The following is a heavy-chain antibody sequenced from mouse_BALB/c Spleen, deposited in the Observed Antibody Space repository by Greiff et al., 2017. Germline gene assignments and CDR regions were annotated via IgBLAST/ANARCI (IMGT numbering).Heavy chain of an antibody. Sequence: VQLQQSGPELVKPGASVKISCKASGYSFTGYYIHWVKQRPGQGLEWIGWIFPGSGNTKYNEKFKGKATLTADTSSSTAYMQLSSLTSEDSAVYFCARGSYWYFDVWGAGTTVTVSS. CDR3: ARGSYWYFDV. J-gene: IGHJ1*01. CDR1: GYSFTGYY. CDR2: IFPGSGNT. V-gene: IGHV1-66*01.